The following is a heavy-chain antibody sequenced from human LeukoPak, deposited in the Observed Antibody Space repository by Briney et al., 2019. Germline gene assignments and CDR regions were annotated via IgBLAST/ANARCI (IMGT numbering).Heavy chain of an antibody. V-gene: IGHV4-39*01. Sequence: SETLSLTCTVSGGSISSSSHYWGWIRQPPGKGPEWIGSIHYSGSTYYNPSLKSRVTISVDTSKNQFSLKLRSATGADTAVYYCARGPGRQHLDTHRPKYNWFDPWGQGTQVTVSS. CDR1: GGSISSSSHY. CDR2: IHYSGST. CDR3: ARGPGRQHLDTHRPKYNWFDP. D-gene: IGHD6-13*01. J-gene: IGHJ5*02.